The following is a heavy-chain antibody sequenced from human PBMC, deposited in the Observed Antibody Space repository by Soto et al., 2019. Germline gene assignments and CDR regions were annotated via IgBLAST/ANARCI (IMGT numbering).Heavy chain of an antibody. CDR3: ARARLYSYHWSSDF. CDR2: SRDKGHSYTT. J-gene: IGHJ2*01. V-gene: IGHV3-72*01. Sequence: GKGLEWVGRSRDKGHSYTTEYAASVKGRFTISRDDSKNSLFMEMNSLRTEDTAVFYCARARLYSYHWSSDFWGRRT. D-gene: IGHD3-16*02.